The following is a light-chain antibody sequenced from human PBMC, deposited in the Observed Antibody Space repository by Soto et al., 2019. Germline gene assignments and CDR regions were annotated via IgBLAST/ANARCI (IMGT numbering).Light chain of an antibody. V-gene: IGKV3-11*01. CDR2: DAS. J-gene: IGKJ4*01. Sequence: EIVLTQSPATLSLSPGERATLSCRASQSVSSYLAWYQQKPGQAPRLLIYDASNRATGIPARFSGSGSGTDFTRTISSLDPEDFAVYYCEQRSNWLTFGGGTKVEIK. CDR3: EQRSNWLT. CDR1: QSVSSY.